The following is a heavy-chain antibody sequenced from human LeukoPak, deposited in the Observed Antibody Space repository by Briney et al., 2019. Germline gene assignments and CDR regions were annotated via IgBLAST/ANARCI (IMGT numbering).Heavy chain of an antibody. V-gene: IGHV4-34*01. CDR1: GGSFSGYY. CDR2: INHSGST. J-gene: IGHJ6*04. CDR3: AREPITMVRGVMTNGMDV. D-gene: IGHD3-10*01. Sequence: SETLSLTCAVYGGSFSGYYWSWIRQPPGKGLEWIEEINHSGSTNYNPSLKSRVTISVDTSKNQFSLKLSSVTAADTAVYYCAREPITMVRGVMTNGMDVWGKGTTVTVSS.